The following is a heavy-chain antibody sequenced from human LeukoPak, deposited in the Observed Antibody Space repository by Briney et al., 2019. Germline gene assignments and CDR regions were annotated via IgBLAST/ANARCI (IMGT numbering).Heavy chain of an antibody. CDR2: ISWDGGST. Sequence: PGGSLRLSCAASGFTFDGYAMHWVRQAPGKGLEWVSLISWDGGSTYYADSVKGRFTISRDNSKNSLYLQMNSLRAEDTALYYCAKSRLKYCSGGSCYSSVFDYWGQGTLVTVSS. J-gene: IGHJ4*02. CDR3: AKSRLKYCSGGSCYSSVFDY. V-gene: IGHV3-43D*03. D-gene: IGHD2-15*01. CDR1: GFTFDGYA.